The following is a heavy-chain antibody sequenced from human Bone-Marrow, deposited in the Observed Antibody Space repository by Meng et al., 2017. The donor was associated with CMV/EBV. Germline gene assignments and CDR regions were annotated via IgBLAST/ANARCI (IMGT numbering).Heavy chain of an antibody. CDR3: AREVYYYESSGYVD. J-gene: IGHJ4*02. Sequence: SETLSLTCTVSGGSVSSVSYYWSWIRQPPGKGLEWIGYIYYSGSTNYNPSLKSRVTISVDTSKNQFSLKLSSVTAADTAVYYCAREVYYYESSGYVDWGQGTLVTVSS. CDR2: IYYSGST. D-gene: IGHD3-22*01. CDR1: GGSVSSVSYY. V-gene: IGHV4-61*01.